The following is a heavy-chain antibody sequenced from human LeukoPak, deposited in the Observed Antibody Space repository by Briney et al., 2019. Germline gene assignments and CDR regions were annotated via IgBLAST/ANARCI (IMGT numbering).Heavy chain of an antibody. CDR2: INTVATYI. CDR1: GFTFTSFS. D-gene: IGHD3-22*01. J-gene: IGHJ4*02. V-gene: IGHV3-21*01. Sequence: PGGPLRLSCAASGFTFTSFSFNWVRQAPGKGLEWVSSINTVATYIYYADSVRGRFTISRDNAKNSVYLQMDSLRAEDTGVYYCARLRRNGDSGGFYYYYDYWGQGTLVTVSS. CDR3: ARLRRNGDSGGFYYYYDY.